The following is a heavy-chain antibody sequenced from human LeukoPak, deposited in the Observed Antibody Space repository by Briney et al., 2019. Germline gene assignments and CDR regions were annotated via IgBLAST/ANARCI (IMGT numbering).Heavy chain of an antibody. CDR1: GFDFSGFY. CDR2: IRNKPNSYTT. CDR3: TRQECSGGGCSYVDF. D-gene: IGHD2-15*01. J-gene: IGHJ4*02. V-gene: IGHV3-73*01. Sequence: PGGSLRLSCAASGFDFSGFYVHWVRQASGRGLEWVGLIRNKPNSYTTVYAASVKGRFTISRDDSKNTAYLQMNSLKAEDTAVYYCTRQECSGGGCSYVDFWGQGTLVTVSS.